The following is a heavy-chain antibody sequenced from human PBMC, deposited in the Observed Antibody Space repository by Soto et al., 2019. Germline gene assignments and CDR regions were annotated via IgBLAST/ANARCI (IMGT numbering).Heavy chain of an antibody. Sequence: QLQLQESGSGLVKPSQTLSLTCAVSGGSISSGGYSWSWIRQPPGKGLEWIGYIYHSGSTYYNPSLKSRVTISVDRSKNQFSLKLSSVNAADTAVYYCARGVKHYYGSGLYYFDYWGQGTLGTGSS. CDR2: IYHSGST. J-gene: IGHJ4*02. CDR3: ARGVKHYYGSGLYYFDY. V-gene: IGHV4-30-2*01. D-gene: IGHD3-10*01. CDR1: GGSISSGGYS.